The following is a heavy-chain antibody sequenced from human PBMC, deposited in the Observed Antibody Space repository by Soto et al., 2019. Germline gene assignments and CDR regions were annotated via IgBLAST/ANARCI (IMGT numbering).Heavy chain of an antibody. CDR3: ARTLAAAEFSNTAF. CDR2: IWYDGSNK. Sequence: GGSLRLSCAASGFTFSSYGMHWVRQAPGKGLEWVAVIWYDGSNKYYADSVKGRFTISRDNSKNTLYLQMNSLRAEDTAVYYCARTLAAAEFSNTAFWGQGTLVTVSS. V-gene: IGHV3-33*01. J-gene: IGHJ4*02. CDR1: GFTFSSYG. D-gene: IGHD6-13*01.